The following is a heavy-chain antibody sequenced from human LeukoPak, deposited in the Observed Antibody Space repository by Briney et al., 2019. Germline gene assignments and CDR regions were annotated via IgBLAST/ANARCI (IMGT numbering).Heavy chain of an antibody. CDR1: GFSFNFYH. J-gene: IGHJ6*02. CDR3: ATRSVMDV. V-gene: IGHV3-21*01. CDR2: ISGDSYDI. Sequence: GGSLRLSCVASGFSFNFYHMNWVRQAPGQGLEWVSCISGDSYDIYYADSVKGRFTISRDNAKNSLFLQMNSLGVEDTAVYFCATRSVMDVWGQGTTVTVSS.